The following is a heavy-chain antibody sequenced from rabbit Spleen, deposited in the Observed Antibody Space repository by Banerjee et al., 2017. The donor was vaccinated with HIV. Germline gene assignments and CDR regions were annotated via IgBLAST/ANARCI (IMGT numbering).Heavy chain of an antibody. Sequence: QEQLEESGGGLVKPEGSLTLTCTVSGFSFSDRDVMCWVRQAPGKGLEWIACIYAGISTNTYYANWAKGRFTISKTSSTTVTLQMTSLTAADTATYFCARDTSSSFSSYGMDLWGQGTL. CDR2: IYAGISTNT. J-gene: IGHJ6*01. V-gene: IGHV1S45*01. CDR3: ARDTSSSFSSYGMDL. D-gene: IGHD1-1*01. CDR1: GFSFSDRDV.